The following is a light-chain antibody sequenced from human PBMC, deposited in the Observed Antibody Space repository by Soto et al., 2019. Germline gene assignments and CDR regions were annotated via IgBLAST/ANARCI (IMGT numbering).Light chain of an antibody. Sequence: AIRMTQSPSSFSASTGDRVTITCRASQGISSYLAWYQQKPGKAPKLLIYAASTLQSGVPSRFSGSGSGTDFTLTISSLQPEDFATYYCQQNYITPALTFGGGTKVDIK. CDR1: QGISSY. CDR2: AAS. CDR3: QQNYITPALT. J-gene: IGKJ4*01. V-gene: IGKV1-8*01.